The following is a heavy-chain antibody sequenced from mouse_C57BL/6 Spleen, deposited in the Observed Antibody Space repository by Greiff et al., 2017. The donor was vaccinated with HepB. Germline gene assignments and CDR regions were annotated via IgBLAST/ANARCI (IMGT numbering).Heavy chain of an antibody. D-gene: IGHD1-1*01. Sequence: EVKLVESGGGLVKPGGSLKLSCAASGFTFSSYAMSWVRQTPEKRLEWVATISDGGSYTYYPDNVKGRFTISRDNAKNNLYLQMSHLKSEDTAMYYCARDQYYGSSSFDYWGQGTTLTVSS. J-gene: IGHJ2*01. CDR1: GFTFSSYA. CDR3: ARDQYYGSSSFDY. V-gene: IGHV5-4*01. CDR2: ISDGGSYT.